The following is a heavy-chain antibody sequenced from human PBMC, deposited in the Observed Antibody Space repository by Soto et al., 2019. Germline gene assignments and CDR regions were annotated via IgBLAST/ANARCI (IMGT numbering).Heavy chain of an antibody. CDR2: IDYNGVT. CDR1: GGSIYRSGYY. CDR3: GKVLVGATGHTDSDS. V-gene: IGHV4-39*01. Sequence: SETLSLTCTVSGGSIYRSGYYWGWIRQPPGRGLEWIGNIDYNGVTYSDPSLKSRVTISRDTSKNQFSLKLTSVTAADTALYYCGKVLVGATGHTDSDSWGPGTLVTVSS. D-gene: IGHD2-15*01. J-gene: IGHJ4*02.